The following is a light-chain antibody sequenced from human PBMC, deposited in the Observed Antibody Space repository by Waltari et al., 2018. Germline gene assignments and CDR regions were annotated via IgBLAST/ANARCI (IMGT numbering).Light chain of an antibody. CDR1: QSVSSN. Sequence: EIVMTQSPATLSVSPGEKATLSCRASQSVSSNLAWYQQKPGQAPRLLIHGASTRAPGIPVRFSGSGSGTEFTLTISSLQSEDVAVYYCQQYDKWPPLTFGGGTKVESK. V-gene: IGKV3-15*01. CDR2: GAS. J-gene: IGKJ4*01. CDR3: QQYDKWPPLT.